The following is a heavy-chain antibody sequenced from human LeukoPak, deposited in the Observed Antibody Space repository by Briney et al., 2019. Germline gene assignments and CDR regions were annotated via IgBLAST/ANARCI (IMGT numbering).Heavy chain of an antibody. V-gene: IGHV4-31*03. J-gene: IGHJ2*01. CDR3: ARDPSYGDYPNWYFDL. CDR1: GGSISSGAYY. D-gene: IGHD4-17*01. Sequence: SETLSLTCTVSGGSISSGAYYWSWIRQHPGKGLEWIGYIYNSGSAYYNPSLKSRVTISVDTSKNQISLKLSSVTAADTAVYYCARDPSYGDYPNWYFDLWGPGTLGTVSS. CDR2: IYNSGSA.